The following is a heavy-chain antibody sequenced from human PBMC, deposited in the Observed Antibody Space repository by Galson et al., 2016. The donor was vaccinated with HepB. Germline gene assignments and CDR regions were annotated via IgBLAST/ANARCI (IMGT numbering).Heavy chain of an antibody. CDR2: ITTSGKTI. V-gene: IGHV3-11*01. J-gene: IGHJ4*02. D-gene: IGHD3-10*01. CDR3: ARWGRGNFDR. CDR1: GFTFHDHH. Sequence: SLRLSCAASGFTFHDHHMNWIRQAPGKGLEWLSFITTSGKTIYYADSVKGRFTISRDNARRSLYLDMEGLRPEDTAVYFCARWGRGNFDRWGQGALVTVSS.